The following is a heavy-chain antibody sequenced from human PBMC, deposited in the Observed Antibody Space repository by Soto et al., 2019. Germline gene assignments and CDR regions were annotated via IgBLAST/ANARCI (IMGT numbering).Heavy chain of an antibody. Sequence: QVQLVESGGGVVQPGRSLRLSCAASGFTFSSYGMHWVRQAPGKGLEWVAVISYDGSNKYYADSMKGRFTISRDNSKNTLYLQMNSLRAEDTAVYYCAKLFLQYSTRDYFDYWGQGTLVTVSS. V-gene: IGHV3-30*18. CDR1: GFTFSSYG. J-gene: IGHJ4*02. CDR2: ISYDGSNK. D-gene: IGHD6-13*01. CDR3: AKLFLQYSTRDYFDY.